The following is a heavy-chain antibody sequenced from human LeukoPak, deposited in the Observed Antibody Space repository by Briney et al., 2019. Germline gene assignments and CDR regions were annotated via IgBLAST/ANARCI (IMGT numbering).Heavy chain of an antibody. CDR1: GYTFPGYY. CDR3: APRIAVAGSDFYY. V-gene: IGHV1-2*02. CDR2: INPNSGGT. Sequence: ASVKVSCKASGYTFPGYYMQWVRQAPGQGLGWMGWINPNSGGTNYAQKFQGRVTMTRDTSISTAYMELSRLRSDDTAVYYCAPRIAVAGSDFYYWGQGTLVTVSS. J-gene: IGHJ4*02. D-gene: IGHD6-19*01.